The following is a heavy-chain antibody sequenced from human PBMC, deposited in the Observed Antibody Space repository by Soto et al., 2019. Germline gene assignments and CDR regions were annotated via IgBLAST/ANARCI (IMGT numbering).Heavy chain of an antibody. CDR1: GYTFTSYA. CDR3: ARWDASSGYSPGFDY. J-gene: IGHJ4*02. Sequence: ASVKVSCKASGYTFTSYAIHWVRQAPGQRLEWMGWINAGNGNTKYPQKFQGRVTITRDTSASTAYMELSSLRSEDTAVYYCARWDASSGYSPGFDYWGQGTLVTVSS. D-gene: IGHD3-22*01. CDR2: INAGNGNT. V-gene: IGHV1-3*01.